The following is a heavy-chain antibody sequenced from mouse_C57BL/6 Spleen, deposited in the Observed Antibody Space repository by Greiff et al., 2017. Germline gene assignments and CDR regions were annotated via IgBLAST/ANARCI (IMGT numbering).Heavy chain of an antibody. V-gene: IGHV1-74*01. D-gene: IGHD2-1*01. J-gene: IGHJ4*01. CDR2: IHPSDSDT. CDR1: GYTFTSYW. Sequence: QVQLQQPGAELVKPGASVKVSCKASGYTFTSYWMHWVKQRPGQGLEWIGRIHPSDSDTNYNQKFKGKATLTVDKSSSTAYMQLSSLTAEGSAVYYCGIGGNYGMDYAMDYWGQGTSVTVSS. CDR3: GIGGNYGMDYAMDY.